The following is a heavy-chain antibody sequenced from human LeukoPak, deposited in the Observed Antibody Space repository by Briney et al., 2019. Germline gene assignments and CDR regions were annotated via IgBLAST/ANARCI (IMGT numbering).Heavy chain of an antibody. CDR2: INPNSGGT. D-gene: IGHD3-22*01. V-gene: IGHV1-2*06. Sequence: ASVKVSCKASGYTFTGYHMHWVRQAPGQGLEWMGRINPNSGGTNYAQKSQGRVTMTRDTSISTAYMELSRLRSDDTAVYYCARGHAHNYYDSSGYYSWFDPWGQGTLVTVSS. J-gene: IGHJ5*02. CDR3: ARGHAHNYYDSSGYYSWFDP. CDR1: GYTFTGYH.